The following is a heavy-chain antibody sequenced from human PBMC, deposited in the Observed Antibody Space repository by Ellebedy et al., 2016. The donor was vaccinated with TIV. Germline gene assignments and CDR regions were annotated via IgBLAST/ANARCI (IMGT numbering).Heavy chain of an antibody. V-gene: IGHV3-23*01. D-gene: IGHD5-18*01. CDR1: GFTFSSYA. Sequence: GESLKISCAASGFTFSSYAMSWVRQAPGRGLEWVSAISGSGGSTYYADSVKGRFTISRDNSKNTLYLQMNSLRAEDTAVYYCAKSVDTAMAGDWYFDLWGRGTLVTVSS. J-gene: IGHJ2*01. CDR2: ISGSGGST. CDR3: AKSVDTAMAGDWYFDL.